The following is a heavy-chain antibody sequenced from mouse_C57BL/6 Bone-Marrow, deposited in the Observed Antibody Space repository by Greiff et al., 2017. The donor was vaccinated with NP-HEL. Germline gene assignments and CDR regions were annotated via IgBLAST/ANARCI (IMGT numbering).Heavy chain of an antibody. CDR1: GFTFSNYW. Sequence: EVKVEESGGGLVQPGGSMKLSCVASGFTFSNYWMNWVRQSPEKGLEWVAQIRLKSDNYATHYAESVKGRFTISRDDSKSSVYLQMNNLRAEDTGIYYCTGGGSSYRDWFADWGQGTLVTVSA. D-gene: IGHD1-1*01. CDR3: TGGGSSYRDWFAD. V-gene: IGHV6-3*01. J-gene: IGHJ3*01. CDR2: IRLKSDNYAT.